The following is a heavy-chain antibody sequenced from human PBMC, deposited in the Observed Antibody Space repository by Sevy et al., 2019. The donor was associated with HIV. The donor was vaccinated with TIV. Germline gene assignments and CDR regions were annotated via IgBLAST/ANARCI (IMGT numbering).Heavy chain of an antibody. J-gene: IGHJ4*02. CDR2: IYYSGST. CDR3: ARALRPYSFDTSTCFDY. D-gene: IGHD3-22*01. V-gene: IGHV4-59*11. Sequence: SEPLYLTCTVSGASISSHYWSWIRQPPGKGLEWIGYIYYSGSTNYNPSHKSRVTMSVDTSKNKFSLKWRSVTAADTAMEYCARALRPYSFDTSTCFDYWGQGTLVTVSS. CDR1: GASISSHY.